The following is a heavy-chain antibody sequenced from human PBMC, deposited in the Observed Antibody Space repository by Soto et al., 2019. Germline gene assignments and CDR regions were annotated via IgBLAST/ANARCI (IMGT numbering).Heavy chain of an antibody. Sequence: SETLSLTCTVSGGSISSYYWSWIRQPPGKGLEWIGYIYYSGSTNYNPSLKSRVTISVDTSKNQFSLKLSSVTAADTAVYYCARSRYCSGGSCYPNRFDYWGQGTLVTVSS. J-gene: IGHJ4*02. V-gene: IGHV4-59*01. CDR2: IYYSGST. D-gene: IGHD2-15*01. CDR1: GGSISSYY. CDR3: ARSRYCSGGSCYPNRFDY.